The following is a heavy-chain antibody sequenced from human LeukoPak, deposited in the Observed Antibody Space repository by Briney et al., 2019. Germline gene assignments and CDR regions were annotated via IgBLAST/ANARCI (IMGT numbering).Heavy chain of an antibody. CDR1: GYTFTSYG. CDR3: ARSAGYSSSWYWFDP. J-gene: IGHJ5*02. Sequence: ASVKVSCKASGYTFTSYGISWVRQAPGQGLEWMGWISAYNGSTNYAQKLQGRVTMTTDTSTSTAYMELRSLRSDDTAVYYCARSAGYSSSWYWFDPWGQGTLVTVSS. V-gene: IGHV1-18*01. D-gene: IGHD6-13*01. CDR2: ISAYNGST.